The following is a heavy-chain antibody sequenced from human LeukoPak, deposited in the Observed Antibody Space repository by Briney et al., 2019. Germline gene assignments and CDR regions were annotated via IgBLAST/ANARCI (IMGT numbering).Heavy chain of an antibody. CDR2: IIPIFGTA. D-gene: IGHD2-2*01. CDR3: ARDGSRVPNPYCSSTSCHDAFDI. V-gene: IGHV1-69*13. J-gene: IGHJ3*02. Sequence: SVKVSCKASGGTFSSYAISWVRQAPGQGLEWMGGIIPIFGTANYAQKFQGSVTITADESTSTAYMELSSLRSEDTAVYYCARDGSRVPNPYCSSTSCHDAFDIWGQGTMVTVSS. CDR1: GGTFSSYA.